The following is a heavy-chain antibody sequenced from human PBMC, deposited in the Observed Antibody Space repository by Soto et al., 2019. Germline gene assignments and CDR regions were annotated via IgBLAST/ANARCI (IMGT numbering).Heavy chain of an antibody. Sequence: QVQLVQSGGEVKKPGASVKVSCKASGYTFTNYGISWVRQAPGQGLEWMGWINVYNGNTKYAQKVQGRVTMTTDTSTSTAYMELGSLRSDDTAMYYCARGVGSGSYYNQYNWFDPWGQGTLVTVSS. CDR1: GYTFTNYG. V-gene: IGHV1-18*01. CDR3: ARGVGSGSYYNQYNWFDP. CDR2: INVYNGNT. J-gene: IGHJ5*02. D-gene: IGHD3-10*01.